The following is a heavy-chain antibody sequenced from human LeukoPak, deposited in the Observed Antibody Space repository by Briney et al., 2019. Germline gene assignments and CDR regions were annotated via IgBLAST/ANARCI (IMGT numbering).Heavy chain of an antibody. Sequence: PSETLSLTCTVSGGSISNSNYYWGWLRQPPGKGLGWMGSIHYTGSTYYNPSLKSRVTISVDTSKNQFSLKLSSVTAADTAVYYCARATLVGPDRDSFDYWGQGTLVTVSS. CDR1: GGSISNSNYY. CDR3: ARATLVGPDRDSFDY. V-gene: IGHV4-39*07. CDR2: IHYTGST. J-gene: IGHJ4*02. D-gene: IGHD1-26*01.